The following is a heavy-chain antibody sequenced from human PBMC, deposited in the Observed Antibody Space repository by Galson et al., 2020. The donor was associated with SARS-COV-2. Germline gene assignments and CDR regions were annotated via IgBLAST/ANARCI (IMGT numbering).Heavy chain of an antibody. CDR1: KFTFNKYA. CDR3: AREGSAGDDYYYGLDV. D-gene: IGHD3-10*01. V-gene: IGHV3-30-3*01. Sequence: GGSLRLSCAASKFTFNKYALHWVRQPPGKGLEWVASISHDGTNYYNADAVKGRFSISRDNAKNTLYLQMNTLRPEDTALYYCAREGSAGDDYYYGLDVWGQGTTVTVSS. J-gene: IGHJ6*02. CDR2: ISHDGTNY.